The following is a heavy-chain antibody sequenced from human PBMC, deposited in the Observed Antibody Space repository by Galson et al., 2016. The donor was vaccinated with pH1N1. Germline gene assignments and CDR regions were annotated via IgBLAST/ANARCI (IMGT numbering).Heavy chain of an antibody. CDR1: GGSVTSSSYY. V-gene: IGHV4-39*07. CDR3: ATMKAVSGPLYMDV. CDR2: LYDRGST. D-gene: IGHD3-22*01. J-gene: IGHJ6*03. Sequence: SETLSLTCTVSGGSVTSSSYYWGWIRQPPGRGPEWIGSLYDRGSTYYNSALTSRVAISIDTSKNHFSLKVNSVTAADAAVYYCATMKAVSGPLYMDVWGKGTTVTVSS.